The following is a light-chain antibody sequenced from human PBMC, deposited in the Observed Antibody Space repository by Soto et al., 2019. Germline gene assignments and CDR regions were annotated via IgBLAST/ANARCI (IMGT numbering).Light chain of an antibody. CDR3: QQSYSSPPK. CDR2: AAS. J-gene: IGKJ1*01. CDR1: QSISNH. V-gene: IGKV1-39*01. Sequence: DIQMTQSPSSLSASVEDRVIITCRASQSISNHLNWYQQKPGKAPKLLIFAASSLQSGVPSRFSGSRSGPDFTLTISSLQPEDFATYYCQQSYSSPPKFGKGTKADI.